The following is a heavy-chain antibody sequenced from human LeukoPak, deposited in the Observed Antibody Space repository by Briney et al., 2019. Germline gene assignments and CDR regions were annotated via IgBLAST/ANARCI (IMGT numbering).Heavy chain of an antibody. Sequence: PGGSLRLSCAASGFTFSSYWMSWVRQAPGKGLEWVALISYDGSNKYYADSVKGRFTISRDNSKNTLYLQMNSLRTEDTAVYYCARDRGPGLASSGIDYWGQGTLVTVSS. CDR1: GFTFSSYW. J-gene: IGHJ4*02. CDR2: ISYDGSNK. V-gene: IGHV3-30-3*01. CDR3: ARDRGPGLASSGIDY. D-gene: IGHD3-22*01.